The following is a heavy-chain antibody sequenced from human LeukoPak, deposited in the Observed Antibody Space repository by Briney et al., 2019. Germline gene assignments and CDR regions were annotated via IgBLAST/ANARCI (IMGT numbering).Heavy chain of an antibody. CDR1: GYTFTPYW. J-gene: IGHJ6*02. V-gene: IGHV5-51*01. CDR2: IYPGDSDT. Sequence: GGSLRLSCAASGYTFTPYWIGWVRQMPGKGLEWMGIIYPGDSDTRYSPSFQGQVTISADKSISTAYLQWSSLKASDTAMYYCARLQWNYYYYYGMDVWGQGTTVTVSS. CDR3: ARLQWNYYYYYGMDV. D-gene: IGHD6-19*01.